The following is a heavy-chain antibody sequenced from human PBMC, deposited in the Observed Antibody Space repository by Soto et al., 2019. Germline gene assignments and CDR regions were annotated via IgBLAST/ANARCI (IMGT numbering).Heavy chain of an antibody. CDR1: GFTFSSYA. CDR3: AKDRGRAYYYDSSGYPPPPAAFDI. Sequence: QPGGSLRLSCAASGFTFSSYAMSWVRQAPGKGLEWVSAISGSGGSTYYADSVKGRFTISRDNSKNTLYLQMNSLRAEDTAVYYCAKDRGRAYYYDSSGYPPPPAAFDIWGQGTMVTV. J-gene: IGHJ3*02. V-gene: IGHV3-23*01. D-gene: IGHD3-22*01. CDR2: ISGSGGST.